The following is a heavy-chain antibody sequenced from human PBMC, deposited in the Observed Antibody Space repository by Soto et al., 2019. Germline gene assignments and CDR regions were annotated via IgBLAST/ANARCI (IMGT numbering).Heavy chain of an antibody. CDR3: ARGPTDYYDNSGNYFFDQ. D-gene: IGHD3-22*01. V-gene: IGHV1-18*01. J-gene: IGHJ4*02. CDR1: GYTFTTYG. Sequence: QVQLVQSGAEVKKPGASMKVSCKASGYTFTTYGMSWVRQAPGQGLDWMGWISTYNGNTKYAERIQGRDSITTDKTTSTAYMKLKSLTSDDTAVYYCARGPTDYYDNSGNYFFDQWGQGTLVTVSS. CDR2: ISTYNGNT.